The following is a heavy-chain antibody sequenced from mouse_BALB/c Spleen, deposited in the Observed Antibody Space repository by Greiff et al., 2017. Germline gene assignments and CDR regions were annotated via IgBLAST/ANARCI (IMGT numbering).Heavy chain of an antibody. J-gene: IGHJ2*01. CDR2: INSNGGST. V-gene: IGHV5-6-2*01. D-gene: IGHD3-1*01. CDR3: ARTYSSGYYFDY. Sequence: EVQGVESGGGLVKLGGSLKLSCAASGFTFSSYYMSWVRQTPEKRLELVAAINSNGGSTYYPDTVKGRFTISRDNAKNTLYLQMSSLKSEDTALYYCARTYSSGYYFDYWGQGTTLTVSS. CDR1: GFTFSSYY.